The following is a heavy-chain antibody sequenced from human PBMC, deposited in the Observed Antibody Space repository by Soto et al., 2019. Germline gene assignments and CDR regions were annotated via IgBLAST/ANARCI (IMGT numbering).Heavy chain of an antibody. CDR1: GFTFSSYA. J-gene: IGHJ4*02. CDR2: ISGSGGST. D-gene: IGHD6-19*01. Sequence: WGSLRLSCAASGFTFSSYAVIWFRQSPGKGLEWVSAISGSGGSTYYADSVKGRFTISRDNSKNTLYLQMNSLRAEDTAVYYRAKDKQWLATPFDYWGQGTLVTVSS. V-gene: IGHV3-23*01. CDR3: AKDKQWLATPFDY.